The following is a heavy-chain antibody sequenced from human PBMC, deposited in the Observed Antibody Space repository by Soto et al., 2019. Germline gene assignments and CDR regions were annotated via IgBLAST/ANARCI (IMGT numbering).Heavy chain of an antibody. CDR1: GFTFSSYG. J-gene: IGHJ6*02. Sequence: GGSLRLSCAASGFTFSSYGMHWVRQAPGKGLEWVAVIWYDGSNKYYADSVKGRFTISRDNSKNTLYLQMNSLRAEDTAVYYCARDAEYYDLWSGYTPGGMDVSGQGTTVTVSS. D-gene: IGHD3-3*01. V-gene: IGHV3-33*01. CDR3: ARDAEYYDLWSGYTPGGMDV. CDR2: IWYDGSNK.